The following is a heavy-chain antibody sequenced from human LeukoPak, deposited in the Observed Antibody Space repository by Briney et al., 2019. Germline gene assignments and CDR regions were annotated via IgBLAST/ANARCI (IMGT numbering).Heavy chain of an antibody. CDR1: GFTFSSYG. V-gene: IGHV3-30*03. CDR3: ARAFRVSAVAEWFDP. J-gene: IGHJ5*02. CDR2: ISYDGSNK. Sequence: GGSLRLSCAASGFTFSSYGMHWVRQAPGKGLEWVAVISYDGSNKYYADSVKGRFTISRDNSKNTLYLQMNSLRAEDTAVYYCARAFRVSAVAEWFDPWGQGTLVTVSS. D-gene: IGHD6-19*01.